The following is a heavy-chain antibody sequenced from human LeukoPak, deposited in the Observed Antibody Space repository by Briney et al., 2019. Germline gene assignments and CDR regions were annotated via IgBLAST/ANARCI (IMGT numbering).Heavy chain of an antibody. D-gene: IGHD3-22*01. CDR1: GYTFTSYG. J-gene: IGHJ4*02. CDR2: ISAYNGNT. Sequence: ASVKVSCKASGYTFTSYGISWVRQAPGQGLEWMGWISAYNGNTNYAQKLQGRVTMTTDTSTSTAYMELRSLRSDDTAVYYCARDLNLYYYDSSGYSRPYYFDYWGRGTLVTVSS. CDR3: ARDLNLYYYDSSGYSRPYYFDY. V-gene: IGHV1-18*01.